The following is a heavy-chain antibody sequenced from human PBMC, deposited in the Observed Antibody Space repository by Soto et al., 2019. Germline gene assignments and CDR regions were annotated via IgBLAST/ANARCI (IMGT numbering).Heavy chain of an antibody. CDR1: GGTFRNYP. J-gene: IGHJ4*02. Sequence: QVQLVQSGTEVKKPGSSMKVSCKASGGTFRNYPINWVRQAPGQGLEWMGSIFPLTDIPDYAQNFQARLTSSADKSTSTAYMELSSLTADDTAMYFCARGPLVVLNYFESWGQGTLVTVSS. V-gene: IGHV1-69*02. CDR2: IFPLTDIP. CDR3: ARGPLVVLNYFES.